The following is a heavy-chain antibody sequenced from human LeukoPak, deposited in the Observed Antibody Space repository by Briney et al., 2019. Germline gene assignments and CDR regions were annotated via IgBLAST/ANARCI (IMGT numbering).Heavy chain of an antibody. CDR1: GFTFRSHA. D-gene: IGHD6-6*01. V-gene: IGHV3-23*01. Sequence: GGSLRLSCVGSGFTFRSHAMSWVRQAPEKGLEFVSGIYENGGTTYYADSVKGRFSISGDNSKNTLYLQMDSLRGEDTAVYYCASEEYSRSSYWGQGTLVTVSS. CDR2: IYENGGTT. CDR3: ASEEYSRSSY. J-gene: IGHJ4*02.